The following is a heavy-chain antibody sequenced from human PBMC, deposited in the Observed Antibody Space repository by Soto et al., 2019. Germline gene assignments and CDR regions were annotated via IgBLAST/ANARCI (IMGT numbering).Heavy chain of an antibody. CDR3: ARIFGSSGWFDY. D-gene: IGHD6-19*01. CDR1: GFTFSDHY. CDR2: TRNKANSYTT. V-gene: IGHV3-72*01. Sequence: GGSLRLSCAASGFTFSDHYMDWVRQAPGKGLEWVGRTRNKANSYTTEYAASVKGRFTISRDDSKNSLYLQMNSLKTEDTAMYYCARIFGSSGWFDYWGQGTLVTVSS. J-gene: IGHJ4*02.